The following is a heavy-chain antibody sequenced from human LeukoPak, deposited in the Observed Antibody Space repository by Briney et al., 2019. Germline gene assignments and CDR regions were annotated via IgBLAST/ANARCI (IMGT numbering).Heavy chain of an antibody. Sequence: GGSLRLSCAASGFSFRSYNMNWVRQAPGKGLEWVSSISSSSSYIYYADSVKGRFTISRDNAKNSLYLQMNSLRAEDTAVYYCASVPPYDILTGYVLYYSDYWGQGTLVTVSS. J-gene: IGHJ4*02. CDR1: GFSFRSYN. CDR2: ISSSSSYI. D-gene: IGHD3-9*01. V-gene: IGHV3-21*01. CDR3: ASVPPYDILTGYVLYYSDY.